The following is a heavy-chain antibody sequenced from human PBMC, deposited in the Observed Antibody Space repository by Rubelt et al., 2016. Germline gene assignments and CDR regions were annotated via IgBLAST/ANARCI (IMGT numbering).Heavy chain of an antibody. J-gene: IGHJ5*02. V-gene: IGHV4-59*12. CDR3: ARGSVVAATLDWFDP. CDR2: IYYSGST. Sequence: QVQLQESGPGLVKPSETLSLTCTVSGGSISSYYWSWIRRPPGKGLEWIGYIYYSGSTYYNPSLKSRVTLSVDTSTNQFSLKRGSVTAADTAVYYCARGSVVAATLDWFDPWGQGTLVTVSS. D-gene: IGHD2-15*01. CDR1: GGSISSYY.